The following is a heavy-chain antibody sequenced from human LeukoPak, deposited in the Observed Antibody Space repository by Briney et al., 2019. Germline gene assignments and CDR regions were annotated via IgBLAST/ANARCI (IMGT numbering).Heavy chain of an antibody. CDR2: ISSSGSTI. V-gene: IGHV3-48*03. CDR1: GFTFSSYE. D-gene: IGHD3-9*01. CDR3: ANVLRYFDWLDY. Sequence: GGSLRLSCAASGFTFSSYEMNWVRQAPGKGLEWVSYISSSGSTIYYADSVKGRFTISRDNSKNTLYLQMSLLRDEDTGLYYCANVLRYFDWLDYWGQGTLVTVSS. J-gene: IGHJ4*02.